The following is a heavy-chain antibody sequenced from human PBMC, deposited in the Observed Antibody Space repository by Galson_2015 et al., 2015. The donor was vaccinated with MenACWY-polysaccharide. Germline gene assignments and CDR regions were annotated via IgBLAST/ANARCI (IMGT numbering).Heavy chain of an antibody. V-gene: IGHV4-59*08. CDR1: GGSISSYY. D-gene: IGHD6-19*01. CDR2: IYNSGST. J-gene: IGHJ4*02. Sequence: ETLSLTCTVSGGSISSYYWNWIRQPPGKGLEWIGYIYNSGSTNYNPSLKSRVTISVDMSKNQFSLKLSSVTAADTAVYYCARHDPVAGLPFDYWGQGALVTVSS. CDR3: ARHDPVAGLPFDY.